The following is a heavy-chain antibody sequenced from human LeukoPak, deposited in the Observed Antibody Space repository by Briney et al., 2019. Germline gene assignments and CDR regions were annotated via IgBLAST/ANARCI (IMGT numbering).Heavy chain of an antibody. Sequence: PSETLSLTCTVSGGSISSSSYYWGWIRQPPGKGLEWIGSIYYSGSTYYNPSLKSRVTISVDTSKNQFSLKLSSVTAADTAVYYCARDGSILYWGQGTLVTVSS. CDR2: IYYSGST. D-gene: IGHD6-13*01. CDR3: ARDGSILY. V-gene: IGHV4-39*07. CDR1: GGSISSSSYY. J-gene: IGHJ4*02.